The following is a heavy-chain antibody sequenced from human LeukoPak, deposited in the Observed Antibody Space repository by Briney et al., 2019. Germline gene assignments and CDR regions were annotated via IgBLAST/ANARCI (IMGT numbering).Heavy chain of an antibody. CDR1: GDSISSYY. D-gene: IGHD6-13*01. CDR3: TRDRRAAGSIFDY. Sequence: SETLSLTCSVSGDSISSYYWSWIRQPPEKGLEWIGNIYYSGSPNYNPSLKSRVTISLDTSENQFSLRLSSVTAADTAVYYCTRDRRAAGSIFDYWGQGTLVTVSS. J-gene: IGHJ4*02. V-gene: IGHV4-59*01. CDR2: IYYSGSP.